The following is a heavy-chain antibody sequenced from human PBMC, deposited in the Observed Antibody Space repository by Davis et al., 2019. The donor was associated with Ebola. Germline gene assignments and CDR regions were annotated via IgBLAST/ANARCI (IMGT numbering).Heavy chain of an antibody. V-gene: IGHV3-11*01. CDR3: AKDRIVGQYGMDV. CDR2: ISSSGSTI. J-gene: IGHJ6*02. D-gene: IGHD3-16*02. Sequence: GESLKISCAASGFTFSDYYMSWIRQAPGKGLEWVSYISSSGSTIYYADSVKGRFTISRDNAKNSLYLQMNSLRAEDTALYYCAKDRIVGQYGMDVWGQGTTVTVSS. CDR1: GFTFSDYY.